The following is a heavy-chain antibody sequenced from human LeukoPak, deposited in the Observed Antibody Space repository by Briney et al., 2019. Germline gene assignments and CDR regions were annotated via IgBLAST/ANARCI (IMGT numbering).Heavy chain of an antibody. CDR1: GGSISSSNW. CDR3: ARSSNLDYGYCSSTSCDANFDY. D-gene: IGHD2-2*01. CDR2: IYHSGST. J-gene: IGHJ4*02. Sequence: PSGTLSLTCAVSGGSISSSNWWSWVRQPPGKGLEWIGEIYHSGSTNYNPSLKSRVTISVDKSKNQFSLKLSSVTAADTAVYYCARSSNLDYGYCSSTSCDANFDYWGQGTLVTVSS. V-gene: IGHV4-4*02.